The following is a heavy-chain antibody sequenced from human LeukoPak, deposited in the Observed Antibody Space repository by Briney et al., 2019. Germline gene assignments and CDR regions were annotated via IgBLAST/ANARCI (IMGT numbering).Heavy chain of an antibody. V-gene: IGHV4-34*01. Sequence: SETLSLTFAVYGGSFSGYQWTWIRQPPGKGLEWIGEINHSGSTNYNPSLKSRVTISVDTSKKQFSLKLTSVTAADTAVYYCARGAPGYWGQGTLVTVSS. CDR3: ARGAPGY. CDR2: INHSGST. J-gene: IGHJ4*02. CDR1: GGSFSGYQ.